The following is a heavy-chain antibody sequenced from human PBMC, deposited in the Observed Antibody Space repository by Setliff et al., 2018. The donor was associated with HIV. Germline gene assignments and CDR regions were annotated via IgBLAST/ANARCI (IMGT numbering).Heavy chain of an antibody. V-gene: IGHV4-39*01. Sequence: KPSETLSLTCTVSGVSVRGGDHWSWIRQPPGKGLEWIGSIHYNERTYYNPSLKSRVAISIDTSKNQFSLNLTSVTAADTAVYYCASRVYYYDSNNFLREEGFDPWGQGTLVTVSS. D-gene: IGHD3-22*01. J-gene: IGHJ5*02. CDR3: ASRVYYYDSNNFLREEGFDP. CDR1: GVSVRGGDH. CDR2: IHYNERT.